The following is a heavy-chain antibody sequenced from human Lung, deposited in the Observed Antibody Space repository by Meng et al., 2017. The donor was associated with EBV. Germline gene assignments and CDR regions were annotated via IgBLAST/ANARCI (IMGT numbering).Heavy chain of an antibody. CDR1: GFTFNNYS. CDR3: ARDVAASGFDY. CDR2: ISTGGSYI. Sequence: EVQLVESGGXLVKPGGSLXLSCTASGFTFNNYSRNWVRQAPGEGLEWVSSISTGGSYIYYVDSLKGRFTISRDNAKNSLYLQMNSLRAEDTAVYYCARDVAASGFDYWGQGTLVTVSS. V-gene: IGHV3-21*01. D-gene: IGHD6-25*01. J-gene: IGHJ4*02.